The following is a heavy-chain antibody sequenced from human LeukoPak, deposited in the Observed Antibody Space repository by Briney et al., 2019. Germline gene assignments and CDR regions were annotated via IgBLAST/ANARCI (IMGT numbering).Heavy chain of an antibody. D-gene: IGHD2-15*01. CDR3: AKDPLKYCSGGSCYLGDAFDI. Sequence: PGGSLRLSCAASGFTFSSYAMSWVRQAPGKGLEWASAISGSGGSTYYADSVKGRFTISRDNSKNTLYLQMNSLRAEDTAVYYCAKDPLKYCSGGSCYLGDAFDIWGQGTMVTVSS. J-gene: IGHJ3*02. CDR1: GFTFSSYA. V-gene: IGHV3-23*01. CDR2: ISGSGGST.